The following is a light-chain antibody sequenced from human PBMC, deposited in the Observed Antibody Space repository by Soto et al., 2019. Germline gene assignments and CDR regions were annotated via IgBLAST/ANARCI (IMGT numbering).Light chain of an antibody. J-gene: IGKJ1*01. CDR2: DAS. CDR3: QQYNSYSGT. CDR1: QSISSW. Sequence: DIQMTQSPSTLSASVGDRVTITCRASQSISSWLAWYQQKPGKAPKLLIYDASSLESGVPSRFSGSGSGTELTLTIISLQPDDFATYYCQQYNSYSGTFGQGTKVEIK. V-gene: IGKV1-5*01.